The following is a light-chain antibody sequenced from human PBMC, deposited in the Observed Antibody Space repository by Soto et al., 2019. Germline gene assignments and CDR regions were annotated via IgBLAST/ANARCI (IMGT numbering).Light chain of an antibody. CDR1: SSDVGGYDY. V-gene: IGLV2-11*01. J-gene: IGLJ2*01. Sequence: QSALTQPRSVSGSPGQSVTISCTGTSSDVGGYDYVSWYQQHPGKAPNLMIYDVTKRPSGVPDRFSGSKSGNTASLTISGLRSEDEADYYCGGWDDSLSGPVFGGGTKLTVL. CDR2: DVT. CDR3: GGWDDSLSGPV.